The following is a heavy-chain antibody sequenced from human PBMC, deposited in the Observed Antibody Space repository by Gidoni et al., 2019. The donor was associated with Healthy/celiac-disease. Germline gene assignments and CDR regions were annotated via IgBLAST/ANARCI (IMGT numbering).Heavy chain of an antibody. CDR3: ARNLAGYDILTYRGNTLYYFDY. V-gene: IGHV1-69*01. D-gene: IGHD3-9*01. Sequence: QVKLVQSGAEVKKPGSSVKVSCKASGGTFSSYAISWVRQATGKGLEWMGGIIHIFGKENYAQKGQGRVTITADESTSTAYMERSSLRSEDTAVYYCARNLAGYDILTYRGNTLYYFDYWGQGTLVTVSS. J-gene: IGHJ4*02. CDR1: GGTFSSYA. CDR2: IIHIFGKE.